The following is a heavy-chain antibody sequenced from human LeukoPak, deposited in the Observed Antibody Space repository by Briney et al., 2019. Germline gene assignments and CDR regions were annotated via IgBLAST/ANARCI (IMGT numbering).Heavy chain of an antibody. J-gene: IGHJ3*01. Sequence: GGSLRLSCAASGFTFSSHWMTWVRQAPGKGLEWVANIDQGGSTKYYVESLKGRFTISRDNAKNSLYLQMNSLRAEDTAVYYCVRDKGGRSGAIYYDAFDVWGQGTMVTVSS. V-gene: IGHV3-7*01. CDR1: GFTFSSHW. D-gene: IGHD1-26*01. CDR2: IDQGGSTK. CDR3: VRDKGGRSGAIYYDAFDV.